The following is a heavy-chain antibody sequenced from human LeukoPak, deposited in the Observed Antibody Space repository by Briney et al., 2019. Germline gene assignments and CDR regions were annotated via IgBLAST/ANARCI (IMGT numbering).Heavy chain of an antibody. J-gene: IGHJ6*02. Sequence: ASVKVSCKASGYTFTSYGISWVRQAPGQGLEWMGWISAYNGNTNYAQKLQGRVTMTTDTSTSTAYMELRSLRSDDTAGYYCAREGQQWLDYYYYYGMDVWGQGTTVTVSS. D-gene: IGHD6-19*01. CDR1: GYTFTSYG. CDR2: ISAYNGNT. CDR3: AREGQQWLDYYYYYGMDV. V-gene: IGHV1-18*01.